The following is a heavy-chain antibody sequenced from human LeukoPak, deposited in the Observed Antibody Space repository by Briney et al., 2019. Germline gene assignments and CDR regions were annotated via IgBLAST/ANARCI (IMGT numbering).Heavy chain of an antibody. V-gene: IGHV3-9*01. Sequence: QSGGSLRLSCAASGFTFDDYAMHWVRHAPGKGLEWVSGISWNSGSIGYADSVKGRFTISRDNAKNSLYLQMNSLRAEDTALYYCAKVGSDYDFWSGYGSDPYYFDYWGQGTLVTVSS. CDR1: GFTFDDYA. CDR2: ISWNSGSI. D-gene: IGHD3-3*01. CDR3: AKVGSDYDFWSGYGSDPYYFDY. J-gene: IGHJ4*02.